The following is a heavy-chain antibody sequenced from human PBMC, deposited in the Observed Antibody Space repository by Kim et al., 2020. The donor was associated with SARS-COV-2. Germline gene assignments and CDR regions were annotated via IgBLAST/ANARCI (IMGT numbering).Heavy chain of an antibody. CDR2: IKQDGSEK. CDR1: GFTFSSYW. Sequence: GGSLRLSCAASGFTFSSYWMSWVRQAPGKGLEWVANIKQDGSEKYYVDSVKGRFTISRDNAKNSLYLQMNSLRAEDTAVYYCARVLGYYDSSGYYPLNYYYGMDVWGQGTTVTVSS. CDR3: ARVLGYYDSSGYYPLNYYYGMDV. V-gene: IGHV3-7*01. J-gene: IGHJ6*02. D-gene: IGHD3-22*01.